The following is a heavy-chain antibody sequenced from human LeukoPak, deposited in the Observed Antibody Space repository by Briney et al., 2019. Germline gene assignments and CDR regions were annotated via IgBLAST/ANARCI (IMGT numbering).Heavy chain of an antibody. CDR1: GFTSGLTFGSYW. D-gene: IGHD3-10*01. CDR3: VGDVLVWFGEKTAFDI. Sequence: GGSLRLSCTASGFTSGLTFGSYWMSWVRQAPGKGPEWVANIKQDGSQKFYVDSVKGRFTISRDNAKNSLYLQMSSLRVEDTAMYYCVGDVLVWFGEKTAFDIWGQGTMVTVSS. V-gene: IGHV3-7*01. CDR2: IKQDGSQK. J-gene: IGHJ3*02.